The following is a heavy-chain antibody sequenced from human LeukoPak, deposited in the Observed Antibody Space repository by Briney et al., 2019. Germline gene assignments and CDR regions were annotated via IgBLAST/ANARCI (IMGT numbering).Heavy chain of an antibody. CDR3: VRDSNFKIDY. V-gene: IGHV3-74*01. CDR1: GFTVSTYV. CDR2: INHDGSDI. J-gene: IGHJ4*02. Sequence: GWSLRLSCAVSGFTVSTYVMHWVRRAPGEGLVWVSRINHDGSDISYADSVKGRSTISRDNAKNTLYLQMNSLRADDTAIYYCVRDSNFKIDYWGQGTLVTVSS. D-gene: IGHD5-24*01.